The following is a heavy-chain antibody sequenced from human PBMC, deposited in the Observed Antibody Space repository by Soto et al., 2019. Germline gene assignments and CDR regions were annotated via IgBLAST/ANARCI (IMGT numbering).Heavy chain of an antibody. J-gene: IGHJ5*02. Sequence: QAQVVQSGAEVRKPGSSVKLSCKASEGTFNSYAIAWVRQAPGQGLEWMGGIIPYYNTLNYAQKFQDRVTITADDSTNTVYRELTSRRSDDTAVESCASGATRWDPDACDPGGQGTRVSVSS. D-gene: IGHD1-26*01. CDR3: ASGATRWDPDACDP. CDR2: IIPYYNTL. CDR1: EGTFNSYA. V-gene: IGHV1-69*01.